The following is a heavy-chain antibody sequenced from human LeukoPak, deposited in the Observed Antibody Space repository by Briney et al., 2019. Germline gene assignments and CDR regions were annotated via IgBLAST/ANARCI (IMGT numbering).Heavy chain of an antibody. J-gene: IGHJ4*02. CDR3: ARQYDFWSGYQSGGYFDY. CDR1: GGSISSSSYY. V-gene: IGHV4-39*01. Sequence: SETLSLTCTVSGGSISSSSYYWGLIRQPPGKGLEWIGSIYYSGSTYYNPSLKSRVTISVDTSKNQFSLKLSSVTAADTAVYYCARQYDFWSGYQSGGYFDYWGQGTLVTVSS. D-gene: IGHD3-3*01. CDR2: IYYSGST.